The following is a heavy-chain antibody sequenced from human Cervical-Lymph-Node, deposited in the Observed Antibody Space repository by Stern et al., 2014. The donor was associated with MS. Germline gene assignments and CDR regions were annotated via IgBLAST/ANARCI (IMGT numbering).Heavy chain of an antibody. J-gene: IGHJ6*02. D-gene: IGHD5-24*01. CDR2: IYTTGNT. CDR3: ARALARWLENDYYSYYGMDV. Sequence: QVQLQESGPGLVKPSQTLSLTCSVSGGSMRSGTYFWSWMRQPAGKELEWIGHIYTTGNTNYTPPLKSRVSFSMAKSKSLFPLSWTSVTAADTAVYYCARALARWLENDYYSYYGMDVWGPGTTVTVSS. V-gene: IGHV4-61*02. CDR1: GGSMRSGTYF.